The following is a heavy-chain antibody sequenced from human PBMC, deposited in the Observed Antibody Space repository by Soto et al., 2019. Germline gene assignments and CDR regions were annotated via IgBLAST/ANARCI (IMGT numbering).Heavy chain of an antibody. CDR2: IIPVFGTV. V-gene: IGHV1-69*01. CDR1: GGTFSNYA. J-gene: IGHJ5*02. CDR3: ARDNPYTNSFGNWFDP. Sequence: QVRLVQSGAEVKKPGSSVKVSCKASGGTFSNYAITWLRLAPGQGLEWLGGIIPVFGTVNYAQKFQGRVTITADEATTTAYMELNRIRSEDTAVDYCARDNPYTNSFGNWFDPWGQGTLVIVS. D-gene: IGHD6-13*01.